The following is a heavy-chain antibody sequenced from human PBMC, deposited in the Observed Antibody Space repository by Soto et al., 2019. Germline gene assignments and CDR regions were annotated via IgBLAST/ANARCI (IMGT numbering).Heavy chain of an antibody. J-gene: IGHJ5*02. CDR1: GYTKNGCY. Sequence: ASVELCCTESGYTKNGCYRQWVRQAPGQGLEWMGWINPNSGGTNYAQKFQGWVTMTRDTSISTAYMELSRLRSDDTAVYYCARAAVRHNWFDPWGQGTLVTVSS. CDR2: INPNSGGT. V-gene: IGHV1-2*04. D-gene: IGHD6-19*01. CDR3: ARAAVRHNWFDP.